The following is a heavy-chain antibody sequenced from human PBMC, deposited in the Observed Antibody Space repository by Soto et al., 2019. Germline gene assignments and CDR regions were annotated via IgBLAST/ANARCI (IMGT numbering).Heavy chain of an antibody. CDR3: ARDRPFLRGGLAWGMDV. CDR1: GFRFNDFG. J-gene: IGHJ6*02. Sequence: GSLRLSCAVPGFRFNDFGFHWVRQAPGKGLHGVAVISSDGNEKYYVESLKGRFTISRDNSNNMLYLEMSSLRPDDTAMYYCARDRPFLRGGLAWGMDVWGQGTTVTVSS. V-gene: IGHV3-30*03. CDR2: ISSDGNEK. D-gene: IGHD7-27*01.